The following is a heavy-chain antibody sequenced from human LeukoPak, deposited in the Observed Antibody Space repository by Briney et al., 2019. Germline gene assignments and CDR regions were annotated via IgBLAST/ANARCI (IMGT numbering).Heavy chain of an antibody. CDR3: ASYNGDYYDSSGYYKY. Sequence: GGPLRLSCAASGFTFSSYWMSWVRQAPGKGLEWVANIKQDGSEKYYVDSVKGRFTISRDNAKNSLYLQMNSLRAEDTAVYYCASYNGDYYDSSGYYKYWGQGTLVTVSS. J-gene: IGHJ4*02. CDR2: IKQDGSEK. V-gene: IGHV3-7*01. D-gene: IGHD3-22*01. CDR1: GFTFSSYW.